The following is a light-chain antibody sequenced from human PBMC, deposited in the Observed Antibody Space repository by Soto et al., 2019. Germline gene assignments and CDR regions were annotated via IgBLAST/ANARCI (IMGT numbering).Light chain of an antibody. CDR3: SSYTSSSTRHVV. V-gene: IGLV2-14*01. CDR2: DVS. Sequence: QSALTQPASVSGSPGQSITISCTGTSSDVGGYNYVSWYQQHPGKAPKLMIYDVSNRPSGVSNRFSGSKSGNTASLTISGLQAEDDADYYCSSYTSSSTRHVVFGGGTQLTVL. J-gene: IGLJ2*01. CDR1: SSDVGGYNY.